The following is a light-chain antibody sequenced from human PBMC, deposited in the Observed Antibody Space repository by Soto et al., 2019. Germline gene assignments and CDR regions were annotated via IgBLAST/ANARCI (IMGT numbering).Light chain of an antibody. J-gene: IGKJ3*01. Sequence: EIVLTQSPGTLSLSPGERAILSCRASQSVSSSYLAWYQQKPGQAPRLLIYGASSRATGIPDRFSGSGSGTDFTLTISRLEPEDFAVYYCQQYASSATFGPGTKVDIK. CDR3: QQYASSAT. CDR1: QSVSSSY. V-gene: IGKV3-20*01. CDR2: GAS.